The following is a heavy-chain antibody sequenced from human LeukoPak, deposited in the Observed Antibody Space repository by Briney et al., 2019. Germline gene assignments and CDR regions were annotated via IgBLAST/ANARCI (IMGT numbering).Heavy chain of an antibody. CDR3: AKGQWLAYSVDY. V-gene: IGHV3-74*01. D-gene: IGHD6-19*01. CDR1: GFTFSSYW. J-gene: IGHJ4*02. CDR2: INSDGSST. Sequence: GGSLRLSCAASGFTFSSYWMHWVRQAPGKGLVWVSRINSDGSSTSYADSVKGRFTISRDNSKNTLFLQMNSLRADDTAVYFCAKGQWLAYSVDYWGQGTLVTVSS.